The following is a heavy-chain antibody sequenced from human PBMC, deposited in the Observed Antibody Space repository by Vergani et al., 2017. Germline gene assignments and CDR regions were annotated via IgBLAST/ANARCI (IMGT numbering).Heavy chain of an antibody. D-gene: IGHD3-3*01. CDR1: GFTFSSYA. CDR3: ARIFGYADV. Sequence: QVQLVESGGGVVQPGRSLRLSCAASGFTFSSYAMHWVRQAPGKGLEWVAVISYDGSNKYYADSVKGRFTISRDNSKNTLYLQMNSLRAEDTAVYYCARIFGYADVWGQGTMVTVSS. CDR2: ISYDGSNK. V-gene: IGHV3-30*04. J-gene: IGHJ3*01.